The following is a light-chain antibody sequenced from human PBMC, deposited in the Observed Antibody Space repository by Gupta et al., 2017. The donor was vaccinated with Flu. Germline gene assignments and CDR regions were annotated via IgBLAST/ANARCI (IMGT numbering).Light chain of an antibody. V-gene: IGKV1-39*01. CDR2: TTS. CDR3: QQSYTFSRT. Sequence: DIQLPQPPSSLSASVGDRVTITCRASQSIRTFLNWYQQRPGKAPKLLIHTTSTVQSGVPSRFSGDGSGTDFTLTISSLEPEDFATYYCQQSYTFSRTFGLGTTVEI. J-gene: IGKJ1*01. CDR1: QSIRTF.